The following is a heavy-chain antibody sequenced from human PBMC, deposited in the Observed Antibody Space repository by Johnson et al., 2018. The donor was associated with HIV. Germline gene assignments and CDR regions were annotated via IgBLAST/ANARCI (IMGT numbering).Heavy chain of an antibody. V-gene: IGHV3-9*01. D-gene: IGHD1-26*01. Sequence: EVQLVESGGGLVQPGGSLRLSCAASGFTFDDYAMHWVRQAPGKGLEWVSGISWNSGSIGYADSVKGRFTISRDNAKNSLYLQMNSLRAEDTALYYCAKDMGIVGASSSVLELGDTVRGLLGLRWAMWG. CDR2: ISWNSGSI. CDR1: GFTFDDYA. CDR3: AKDMGIVGASSSVLELGDTVRGLLGLRWAM. J-gene: IGHJ1*01.